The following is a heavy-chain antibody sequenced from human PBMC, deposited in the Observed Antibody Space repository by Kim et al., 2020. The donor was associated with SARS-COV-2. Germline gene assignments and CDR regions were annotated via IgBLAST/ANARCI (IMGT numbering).Heavy chain of an antibody. CDR2: IYTSGST. Sequence: SETLSLTCTVSGGSISSYYWSWIRQPAGKGLEWIGRIYTSGSTNYNPSLKSRVTMSVDTSKNQFSLKLSSVTAADTAVYYCARDLEAGDTAMAPDWFDPWGQGTLVTVSS. V-gene: IGHV4-4*07. CDR1: GGSISSYY. CDR3: ARDLEAGDTAMAPDWFDP. J-gene: IGHJ5*02. D-gene: IGHD5-18*01.